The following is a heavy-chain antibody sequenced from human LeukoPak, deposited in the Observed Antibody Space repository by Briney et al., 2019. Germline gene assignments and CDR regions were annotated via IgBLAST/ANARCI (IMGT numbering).Heavy chain of an antibody. J-gene: IGHJ3*02. Sequence: VASVKVSCKASGYTFTGYYMHWVRQAPGQGLQWMGWIRPKSGGTSYEQSFQGRVIMTSDTSISTAYMEVRRLTSDDTAVYYCARDRDYYDSSGYYSAAFDIWGQGTMVTVSS. CDR3: ARDRDYYDSSGYYSAAFDI. V-gene: IGHV1-2*02. D-gene: IGHD3-22*01. CDR2: IRPKSGGT. CDR1: GYTFTGYY.